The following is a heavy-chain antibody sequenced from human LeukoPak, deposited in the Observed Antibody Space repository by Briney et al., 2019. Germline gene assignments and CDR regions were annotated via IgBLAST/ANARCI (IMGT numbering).Heavy chain of an antibody. Sequence: GGSLGLSCAASGFTFSSYAMHWVRQAPGKGLEWVAVISYDGSNKYYADSVKGRFTISRDNSKNTLYLQMNSLRAEDTAVYYCARDRDTAMVRGYYYYYGMDVWGQGTTVTVSS. J-gene: IGHJ6*02. CDR3: ARDRDTAMVRGYYYYYGMDV. D-gene: IGHD5-18*01. CDR1: GFTFSSYA. CDR2: ISYDGSNK. V-gene: IGHV3-30-3*01.